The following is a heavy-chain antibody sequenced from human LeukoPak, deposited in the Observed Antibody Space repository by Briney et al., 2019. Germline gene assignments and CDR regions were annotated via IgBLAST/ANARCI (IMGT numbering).Heavy chain of an antibody. D-gene: IGHD3-10*01. CDR1: GFTFSSYW. CDR3: ARVRRYGSGSYYYYMDV. Sequence: GGSLRLSCAASGFTFSSYWMSWVRQAPGKGLEWVANIKQDGSEKYYVDSVKGRFTISRDNAKNSLYLQMNSLRAEDTAVYYCARVRRYGSGSYYYYMDVWGKGTTVTVSS. CDR2: IKQDGSEK. J-gene: IGHJ6*03. V-gene: IGHV3-7*01.